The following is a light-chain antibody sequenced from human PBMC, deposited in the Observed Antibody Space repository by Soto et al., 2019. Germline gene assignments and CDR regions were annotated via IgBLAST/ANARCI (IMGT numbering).Light chain of an antibody. Sequence: EIVLTQSPATLSLSPGERATLSCRASQSFSNYLAWYQQKPGQAPRLIIYDASTRATGIPARFSGSGSGTDFTLTISSLEPEDFAVYYCQQRGIYPLAFGGGTKVEIK. V-gene: IGKV3-11*01. J-gene: IGKJ4*01. CDR3: QQRGIYPLA. CDR2: DAS. CDR1: QSFSNY.